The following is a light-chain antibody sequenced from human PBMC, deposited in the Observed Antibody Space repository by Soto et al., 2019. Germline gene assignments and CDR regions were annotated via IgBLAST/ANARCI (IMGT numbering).Light chain of an antibody. CDR3: QQSPSTPQT. CDR1: QSVGTY. Sequence: DIQMTQSPSSLSASVGDRVIITCRASQSVGTYVSWYQQKEGKAPKLLINVASTLQSGVPSRFSGSGSGTDFTLAISSLQPEDFATYYCQQSPSTPQTFGGGTKVDIK. J-gene: IGKJ4*01. CDR2: VAS. V-gene: IGKV1-39*01.